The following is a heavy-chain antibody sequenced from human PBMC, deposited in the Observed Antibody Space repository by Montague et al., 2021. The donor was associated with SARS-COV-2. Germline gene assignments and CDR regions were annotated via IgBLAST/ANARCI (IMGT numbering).Heavy chain of an antibody. V-gene: IGHV4-4*02. CDR2: IYHSGST. Sequence: SETLSLTCAVSGGSISSSNWCSWVRQPPGKGLEWIGEIYHSGSTNYNPSLKSRVTISVDKSKNQFSLTPSSVTAADTAVYYCARDGDVGVAAASSYYYYGMDVWGQGTTVTVSS. CDR3: ARDGDVGVAAASSYYYYGMDV. J-gene: IGHJ6*02. D-gene: IGHD2-15*01. CDR1: GGSISSSNW.